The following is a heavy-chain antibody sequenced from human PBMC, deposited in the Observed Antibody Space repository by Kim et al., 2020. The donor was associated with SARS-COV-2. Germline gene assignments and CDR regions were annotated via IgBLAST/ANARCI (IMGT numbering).Heavy chain of an antibody. Sequence: GGSLRLSCAASGFTFSSYEMNWVRQAPGKGLEWVSYISSSGSTIYYADSVKGRFTISRDNAKNSLYLQMNSLRAEDTAVYYCARGNLGYDFWSGYCDFDYWGQGTLVTVSS. V-gene: IGHV3-48*03. J-gene: IGHJ4*02. CDR3: ARGNLGYDFWSGYCDFDY. D-gene: IGHD3-3*01. CDR2: ISSSGSTI. CDR1: GFTFSSYE.